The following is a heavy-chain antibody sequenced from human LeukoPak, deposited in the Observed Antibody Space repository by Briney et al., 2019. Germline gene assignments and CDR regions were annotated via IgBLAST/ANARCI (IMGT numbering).Heavy chain of an antibody. Sequence: NPRGTLSLPCTVSGGPFSRGGYSGGGFARPPGRGLGWFGGIYYSGSTYYHPSLKSRVTISVDTSKNQFSLKLSSVTAADTAVYYCARRPDYGDSIRSPGAFDIWGQGTMVTVSS. CDR3: ARRPDYGDSIRSPGAFDI. CDR2: IYYSGST. CDR1: GGPFSRGGYS. J-gene: IGHJ3*02. V-gene: IGHV4-39*01. D-gene: IGHD4-17*01.